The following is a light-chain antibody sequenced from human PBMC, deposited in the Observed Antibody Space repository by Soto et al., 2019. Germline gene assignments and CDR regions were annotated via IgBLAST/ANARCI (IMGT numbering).Light chain of an antibody. V-gene: IGLV4-69*01. CDR3: QTWGTGIHV. Sequence: QPVLTQSPSASASQGASVKLTCTLSSGHSSYAIAWHEQQPEKGPRYLMKLNSDGSHSKGDGIPDRFSGSSSGAERYLIISSLQSEDEAGYYCQTWGTGIHVFGTGTKLTVL. CDR2: LNSDGSH. CDR1: SGHSSYA. J-gene: IGLJ1*01.